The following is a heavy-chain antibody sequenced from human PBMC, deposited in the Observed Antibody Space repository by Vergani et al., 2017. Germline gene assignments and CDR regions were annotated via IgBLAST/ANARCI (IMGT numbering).Heavy chain of an antibody. D-gene: IGHD3-3*01. CDR1: GFTFDDYA. Sequence: EVQLLESGGGLVQPGRSLRLSCAASGFTFDDYAMHWVRQAPGKGLEWVSGISWNSGSIGYADSVKGRFTISRDNSKNTLYLQMNSLRAEDTAVYYCAKDYDFWSGYDYGMDVWGQGTTVTVSS. V-gene: IGHV3-9*01. J-gene: IGHJ6*02. CDR3: AKDYDFWSGYDYGMDV. CDR2: ISWNSGSI.